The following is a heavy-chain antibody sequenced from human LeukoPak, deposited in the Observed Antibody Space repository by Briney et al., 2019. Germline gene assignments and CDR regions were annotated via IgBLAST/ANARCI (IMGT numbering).Heavy chain of an antibody. CDR3: AREAGIPPSTQQWPTSVDY. D-gene: IGHD5-18*01. V-gene: IGHV4-34*01. CDR1: GGSFSGYY. Sequence: SETLSLTCAVYGGSFSGYYWSWIRQPPGKGLEWIGEINHSGSTNYNPSLKSRVTISVDTSKNQFSLKPSSVTAADTAVYYCAREAGIPPSTQQWPTSVDYWGQGTLVTVSS. CDR2: INHSGST. J-gene: IGHJ4*02.